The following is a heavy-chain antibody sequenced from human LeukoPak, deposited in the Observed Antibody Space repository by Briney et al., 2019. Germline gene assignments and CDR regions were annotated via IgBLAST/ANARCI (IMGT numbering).Heavy chain of an antibody. V-gene: IGHV4-38-2*02. CDR3: AREAFGYYDSSGQHDY. Sequence: SETLSLTCTVSGYSISSGYYWGWIRQPPGKGLEWIGSIYHSGSTCYNPSLKSRVTISVDTSKNQFSLKLSSVTAADTAVYYCAREAFGYYDSSGQHDYWGQGTLVTVSS. D-gene: IGHD3-22*01. CDR1: GYSISSGYY. J-gene: IGHJ4*02. CDR2: IYHSGST.